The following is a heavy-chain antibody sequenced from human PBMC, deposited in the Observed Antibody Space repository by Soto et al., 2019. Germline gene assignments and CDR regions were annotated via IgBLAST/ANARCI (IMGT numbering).Heavy chain of an antibody. J-gene: IGHJ4*02. CDR1: GFTFSDNDYY. CDR2: ISSSGRTI. CDR3: ARRGPTAVTRHYFDY. D-gene: IGHD3-10*01. Sequence: GGSLRLSCTASGFTFSDNDYYMTWIRQAPGKGLEWVSYISSSGRTIYYADSVKGRYTVSRDNAKYSLYLQMNSLRAEDTAVYYCARRGPTAVTRHYFDYWGQGTLVTVSS. V-gene: IGHV3-11*01.